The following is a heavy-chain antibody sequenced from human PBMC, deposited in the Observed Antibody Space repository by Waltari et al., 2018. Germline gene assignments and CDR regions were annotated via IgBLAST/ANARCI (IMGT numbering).Heavy chain of an antibody. CDR3: ARHKSGGHYGSGFDY. J-gene: IGHJ4*02. CDR1: GGSISSSSYY. D-gene: IGHD3-10*01. CDR2: IYYSGST. Sequence: QLQLQESGPGLVKPSETLSLTCTVSGGSISSSSYYWGWIRQPPGKGLEWIGSIYYSGSTYYNPSLKSRVTISVDTSKNQFSLKLSSVTAADTAVYYCARHKSGGHYGSGFDYWGQGTLVTVSS. V-gene: IGHV4-39*01.